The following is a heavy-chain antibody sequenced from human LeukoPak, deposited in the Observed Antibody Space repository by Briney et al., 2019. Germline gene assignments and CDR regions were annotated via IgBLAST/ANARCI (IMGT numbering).Heavy chain of an antibody. CDR1: GFSFTSYW. V-gene: IGHV5-51*01. Sequence: GESLKISCKGSGFSFTSYWIGWVRQMPGKGLEWMRIIYPGDSDTRYSPSFQGQVTISADKSISTAYLQWSSLKASDTAMYYCARRGPDTSYCGGDCSSGWFDPWGQGTLVTVSS. CDR3: ARRGPDTSYCGGDCSSGWFDP. CDR2: IYPGDSDT. J-gene: IGHJ5*02. D-gene: IGHD2-21*02.